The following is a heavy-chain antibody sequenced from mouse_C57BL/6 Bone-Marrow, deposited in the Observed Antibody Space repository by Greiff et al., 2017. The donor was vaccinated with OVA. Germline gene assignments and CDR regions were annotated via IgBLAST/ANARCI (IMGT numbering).Heavy chain of an antibody. Sequence: EVKLVESGGGLVKPGGSLKLSCAASGFTFSDYGMHWVRQAPEKGLEWVAYISSGSSTIYYADTVKGRFTISRDNAKNTLFLQMTSLRSEDTAMYYCARPYDYVYYFDYWGQGTTLTVSS. CDR3: ARPYDYVYYFDY. D-gene: IGHD2-4*01. CDR2: ISSGSSTI. J-gene: IGHJ2*01. CDR1: GFTFSDYG. V-gene: IGHV5-17*01.